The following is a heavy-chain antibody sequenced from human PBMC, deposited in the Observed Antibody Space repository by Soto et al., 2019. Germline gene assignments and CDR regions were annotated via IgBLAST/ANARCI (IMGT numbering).Heavy chain of an antibody. V-gene: IGHV3-11*01. CDR1: GFTFSDYY. CDR2: ISSSGSTI. Sequence: PGGSLRLSCAASGFTFSDYYMSWIRQAPGKGLEWVSYISSSGSTIYYADSVKGRFTISRDNAKNSLYLQMNSLRAEDTAVYYCAREKLAATLMIRDYYMDVWGKGTTVTVSS. CDR3: AREKLAATLMIRDYYMDV. D-gene: IGHD6-13*01. J-gene: IGHJ6*03.